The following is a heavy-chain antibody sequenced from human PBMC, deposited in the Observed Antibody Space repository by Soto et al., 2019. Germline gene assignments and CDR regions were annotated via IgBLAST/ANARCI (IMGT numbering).Heavy chain of an antibody. CDR1: GFTFSSYS. D-gene: IGHD2-15*01. CDR3: ARGPEDIVVVVAASLSWFDP. Sequence: EVQLVESGGGLVKPGGSLRLSCAASGFTFSSYSMNWVRQAPGKGLEWVSSISSSSYIYYADSVKGRFTISRDNAKNSLYLQMNSLRAEDTAVYYCARGPEDIVVVVAASLSWFDPWGQGTLVTVSS. CDR2: ISSSSYI. V-gene: IGHV3-21*01. J-gene: IGHJ5*02.